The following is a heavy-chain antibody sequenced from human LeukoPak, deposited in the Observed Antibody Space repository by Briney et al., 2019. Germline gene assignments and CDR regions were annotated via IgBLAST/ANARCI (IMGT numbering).Heavy chain of an antibody. D-gene: IGHD2-2*01. Sequence: SETLSLTCTVSGGSISSYYWSWIRQPAGKGLEWIGSIYHSGSTYYDPSLKSRVTISVDTSKNQFSLKLSSVTAADTAVYYCARGASSDAFDIWGQGTMVTVSS. V-gene: IGHV4-4*07. CDR3: ARGASSDAFDI. CDR1: GGSISSYY. CDR2: IYHSGST. J-gene: IGHJ3*02.